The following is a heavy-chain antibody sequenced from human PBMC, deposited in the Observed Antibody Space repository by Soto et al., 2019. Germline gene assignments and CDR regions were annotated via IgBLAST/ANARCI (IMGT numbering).Heavy chain of an antibody. D-gene: IGHD3-22*01. V-gene: IGHV3-33*01. J-gene: IGHJ4*02. CDR1: GFTFSSYG. Sequence: GGSLRLSCAASGFTFSSYGMHWVRQDPGKGLEWVAVIWYYGSNEYYADSVKGRFTISRDNSKNTLYLQMNSLRAEDTAVYYCAREGYYYDSSGYFYFDYWGQGTLVTVSS. CDR3: AREGYYYDSSGYFYFDY. CDR2: IWYYGSNE.